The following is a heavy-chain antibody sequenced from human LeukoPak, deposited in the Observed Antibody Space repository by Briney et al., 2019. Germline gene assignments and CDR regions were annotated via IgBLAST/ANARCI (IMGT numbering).Heavy chain of an antibody. CDR3: AGAQYCSGGSCYSADFDY. CDR2: IWYDGTNR. V-gene: IGHV3-33*01. D-gene: IGHD2-15*01. Sequence: GGSLRLSCAASGFTFSSYGMHWVRQAPGKGLEWVAVIWYDGTNRKYAESLKGRFTISRDNSKNTLYLQMNSLRAEDTAVYYCAGAQYCSGGSCYSADFDYWGQGTLVTVSS. J-gene: IGHJ4*02. CDR1: GFTFSSYG.